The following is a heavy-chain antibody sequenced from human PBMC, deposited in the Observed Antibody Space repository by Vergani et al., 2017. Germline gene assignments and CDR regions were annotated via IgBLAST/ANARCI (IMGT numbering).Heavy chain of an antibody. CDR1: GYSFTSYW. CDR2: IYPGDSDT. Sequence: EVQLVQSGAEVKKPGESLKISCKGSGYSFTSYWIGWVRQLPGKGLEWMGIIYPGDSDTRYSPSFQGQVTISADKSISTAYLQLSSLKASDTAIYYCAKGRQTYRGGDSGGYYHLWDGSTVIAVS. J-gene: IGHJ2*01. V-gene: IGHV5-51*03. CDR3: AKGRQTYRGGDSGGYYHL. D-gene: IGHD2-21*02.